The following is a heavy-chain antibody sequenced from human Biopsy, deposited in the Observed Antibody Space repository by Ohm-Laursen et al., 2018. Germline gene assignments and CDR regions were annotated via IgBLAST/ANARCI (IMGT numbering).Heavy chain of an antibody. CDR1: ARTLRTNA. CDR3: APPFQYYDSWGGYPPFDL. D-gene: IGHD3-3*01. J-gene: IGHJ4*02. V-gene: IGHV1-69*06. CDR2: IVAVSGEV. Sequence: GASVTASRKASARTLRTNAISWARQAPGEGLESMGGIVAVSGEVNSARKFQGRVTNTADKSTTTAYMALSNLKSELTAVYCWAPPFQYYDSWGGYPPFDLWGQGTLVTVSS.